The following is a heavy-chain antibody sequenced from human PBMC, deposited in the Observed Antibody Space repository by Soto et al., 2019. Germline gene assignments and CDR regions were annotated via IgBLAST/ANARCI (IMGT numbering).Heavy chain of an antibody. CDR2: IWFDGNNK. V-gene: IGHV3-33*01. CDR3: ARDGQQLAPYAMHV. D-gene: IGHD6-13*01. Sequence: QVQLVESGGNMVQPGRSLRLSCAASGFTFGNNAMHWVRHAAGKGLEWVAQIWFDGNNKYYTDSVKGRFTISRDNLKNTVLLQMDSLRADDTAVDYCARDGQQLAPYAMHVVGQGTTVIVSS. CDR1: GFTFGNNA. J-gene: IGHJ6*02.